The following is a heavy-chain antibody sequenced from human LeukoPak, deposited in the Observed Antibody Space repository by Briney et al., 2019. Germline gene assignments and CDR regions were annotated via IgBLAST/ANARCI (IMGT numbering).Heavy chain of an antibody. D-gene: IGHD3-16*02. J-gene: IGHJ4*02. CDR3: ASLSPELSFLDY. Sequence: PGGSLRLSCAASGFPFSSFAMFWVRQPPGKGLEWIGEINHSGSTNYNPSLKSRVTISVDTSKNQFSLKLSSVTAADTAVYYYASLSPELSFLDYWGQGTLVTVSS. V-gene: IGHV4-34*01. CDR2: INHSGST. CDR1: GFPFSSFA.